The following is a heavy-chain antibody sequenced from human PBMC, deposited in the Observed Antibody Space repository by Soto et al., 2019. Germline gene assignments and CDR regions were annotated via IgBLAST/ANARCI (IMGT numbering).Heavy chain of an antibody. CDR2: INPATGAA. J-gene: IGHJ3*02. D-gene: IGHD3-3*01. Sequence: QLHLVQSGAVVKKPGASVTVSCSASGYPVTAYYMHWVRQAPGRGLEWMGGINPATGAAKYTQTFQGRVTMSRATCPSTVFMELSGLTTEDTAVFYCARGGGVGVAGSAAFDMWGQGTLVTVSS. V-gene: IGHV1-2*02. CDR1: GYPVTAYY. CDR3: ARGGGVGVAGSAAFDM.